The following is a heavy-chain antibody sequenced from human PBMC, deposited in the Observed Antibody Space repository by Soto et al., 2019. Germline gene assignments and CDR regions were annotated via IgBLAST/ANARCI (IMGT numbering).Heavy chain of an antibody. CDR2: IKSKSDGETT. J-gene: IGHJ4*02. CDR1: GFTFRNAW. D-gene: IGHD2-15*01. CDR3: SEVGYCRGGSCGY. V-gene: IGHV3-15*01. Sequence: EVQLVESGGGLVKPGGSLRLSCAASGFTFRNAWMSWVRQGPGKGLEWVGRIKSKSDGETTDYAAPVKGRFTISRDDSKNTLCLQMNSLKSEDTAVYYCSEVGYCRGGSCGYGGQGTLVTVSS.